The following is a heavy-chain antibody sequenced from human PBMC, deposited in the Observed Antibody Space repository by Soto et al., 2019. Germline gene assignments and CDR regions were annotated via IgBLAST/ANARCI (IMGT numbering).Heavy chain of an antibody. V-gene: IGHV4-30-4*01. CDR3: ASPKIAFYNWFDP. J-gene: IGHJ5*02. CDR1: GVSISSGDYY. D-gene: IGHD3-3*02. CDR2: IYYSENT. Sequence: PSETLSLTCTVSGVSISSGDYYWSWIRQTPGKGLEWIGYIYYSENTYYNPSLKSRVTISGDTSKNQFSLKLSSVTAADTAVYYCASPKIAFYNWFDPWGQGTLVTVSS.